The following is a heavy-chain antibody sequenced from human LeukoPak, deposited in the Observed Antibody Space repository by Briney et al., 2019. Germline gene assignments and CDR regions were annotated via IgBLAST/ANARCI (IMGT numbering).Heavy chain of an antibody. J-gene: IGHJ4*02. Sequence: SVKVSCKASGGTFSSYAISWVRQAPGQGLEWMGRIIPILGIANYAQKFQGRVTITADKSTSTAYMELSSLRSEDTAVYYCARAATIFGVAPYPYWGQGTLVTVSS. D-gene: IGHD3-3*01. V-gene: IGHV1-69*04. CDR1: GGTFSSYA. CDR3: ARAATIFGVAPYPY. CDR2: IIPILGIA.